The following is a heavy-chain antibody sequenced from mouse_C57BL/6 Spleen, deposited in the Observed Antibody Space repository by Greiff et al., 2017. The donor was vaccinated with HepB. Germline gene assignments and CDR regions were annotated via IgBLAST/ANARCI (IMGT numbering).Heavy chain of an antibody. D-gene: IGHD1-1*01. CDR1: GFTFTDYY. Sequence: EVNVVESGGGLVQPGGSLSLSCAASGFTFTDYYMSWVRQPPGKALEWLGFIRNKANGYTTEYSASVKGRFTISRDNSQSILYLQMNALRAEDSATYYCARYTTVVAYYAMDYWGQGTSVTVSS. V-gene: IGHV7-3*01. CDR2: IRNKANGYTT. CDR3: ARYTTVVAYYAMDY. J-gene: IGHJ4*01.